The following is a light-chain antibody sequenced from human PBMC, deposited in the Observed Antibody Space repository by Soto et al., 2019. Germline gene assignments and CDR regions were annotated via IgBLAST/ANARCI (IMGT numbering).Light chain of an antibody. V-gene: IGKV3-20*01. CDR3: QQYGSSPRT. CDR1: QSVSSSY. J-gene: IGKJ2*01. CDR2: GAS. Sequence: EIVLTQSPGTLSLSPGERATLSCRASQSVSSSYLAWYQQKPGQAPRLLIYGASSRATGIPDRFSGSGSGTDFTLTISRLEPEDSAVYYCQQYGSSPRTFGQGIKLEIK.